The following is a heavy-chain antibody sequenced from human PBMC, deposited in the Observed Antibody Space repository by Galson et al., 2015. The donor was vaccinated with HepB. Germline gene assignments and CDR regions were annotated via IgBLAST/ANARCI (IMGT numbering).Heavy chain of an antibody. V-gene: IGHV3-33*01. CDR1: GFTFSNYG. J-gene: IGHJ5*02. CDR2: IWYDGSKK. Sequence: SLRLSFAASGFTFSNYGMHWVRQAPGKGLEWVAIIWYDGSKKYYADSVKGRFTISRDNYKNTLYLQMNTLRAEDTAVYYCARADIGTSGTFPKFDPWGQGTLVTVSS. CDR3: ARADIGTSGTFPKFDP. D-gene: IGHD6-13*01.